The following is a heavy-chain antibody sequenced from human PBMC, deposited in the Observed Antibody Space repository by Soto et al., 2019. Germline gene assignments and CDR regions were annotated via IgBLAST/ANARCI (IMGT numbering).Heavy chain of an antibody. V-gene: IGHV3-23*01. CDR2: ISGSGGST. D-gene: IGHD6-6*01. Sequence: GGSLRLSCAASGFTFSSYAMSWVRQAPGKGLEWVSAISGSGGSTYYADSVKGRFTISRDNSKNTLYLQMNSLRAEDTAVYYCASLPSSSSVAFDIWGQGTMVTVSS. CDR1: GFTFSSYA. J-gene: IGHJ3*02. CDR3: ASLPSSSSVAFDI.